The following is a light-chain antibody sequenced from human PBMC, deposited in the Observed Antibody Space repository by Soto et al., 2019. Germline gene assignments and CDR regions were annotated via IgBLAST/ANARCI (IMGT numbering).Light chain of an antibody. V-gene: IGKV1-39*01. CDR2: AAS. J-gene: IGKJ4*01. CDR3: QQSYNTSLT. Sequence: DIQMTQSPSSLSASVGDRITITYRASQNVGTYLSWYQQRSGKAPKLLIYAASNLQSGVSSRFSGSGSGTDFTLAISSLQPEDFATYFCQQSYNTSLTFGGGTKVEI. CDR1: QNVGTY.